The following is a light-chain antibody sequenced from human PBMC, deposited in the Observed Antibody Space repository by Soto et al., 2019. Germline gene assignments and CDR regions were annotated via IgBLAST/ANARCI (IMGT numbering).Light chain of an antibody. CDR2: TTN. CDR3: LLYYGGAHLV. V-gene: IGLV7-43*01. CDR1: TGAVTSANY. Sequence: QAVVTQEPSLTESPGGTVTLTCASSTGAVTSANYPSWFQQKPGQPPRTLIYTTNSRHSWTPARFSGSLLGGKAALTLSGAQPEDEADYYCLLYYGGAHLVFGGGTQLTVL. J-gene: IGLJ2*01.